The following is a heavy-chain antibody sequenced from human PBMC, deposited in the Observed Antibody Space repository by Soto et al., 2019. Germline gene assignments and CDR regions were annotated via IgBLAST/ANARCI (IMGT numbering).Heavy chain of an antibody. D-gene: IGHD3-10*01. V-gene: IGHV4-59*01. CDR1: GGSISSYY. Sequence: SETLSLTCTVSGGSISSYYWSWIRQPPGKGLEWIGYIYYSGSTNYNPSLKSRVTISVDTSKNQFSLKLSSVTAADTAVYYCACRFGESYYYYGMGVWGQGTTVTVSS. CDR3: ACRFGESYYYYGMGV. CDR2: IYYSGST. J-gene: IGHJ6*02.